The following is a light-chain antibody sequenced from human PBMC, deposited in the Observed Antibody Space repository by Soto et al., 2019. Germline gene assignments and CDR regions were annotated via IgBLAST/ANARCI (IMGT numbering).Light chain of an antibody. J-gene: IGLJ1*01. CDR3: SSYAGSNNFV. Sequence: QSVLTQPPSASGSPGQSVTISCIGTSSDVGGYNYVSWYQHHPGKVPKLIIYEVNKRPSGVPDRFSGSKSGNTASLTVSGLQADDEADYYCSSYAGSNNFVFGTGTKV. CDR2: EVN. CDR1: SSDVGGYNY. V-gene: IGLV2-8*01.